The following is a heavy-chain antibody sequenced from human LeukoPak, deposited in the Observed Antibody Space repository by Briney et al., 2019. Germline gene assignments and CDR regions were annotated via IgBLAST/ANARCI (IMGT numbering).Heavy chain of an antibody. J-gene: IGHJ4*02. CDR1: GFTLSSYW. V-gene: IGHV3-74*01. CDR2: INSDRSST. D-gene: IGHD6-13*01. CDR3: AKDYSSSWYYFDY. Sequence: QPGGSLRLSCAASGFTLSSYWMHWVRQAPGKGLLWVSRINSDRSSTSYADSVKGRFTISRDNSKNTLYLQMNSLRAEDTAVYYCAKDYSSSWYYFDYWGQGTLVTVSS.